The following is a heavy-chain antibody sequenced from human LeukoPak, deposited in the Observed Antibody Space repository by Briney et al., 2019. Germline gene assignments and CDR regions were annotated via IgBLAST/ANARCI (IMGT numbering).Heavy chain of an antibody. J-gene: IGHJ6*04. CDR1: GGSLSRNSYY. CDR2: IYYSGST. V-gene: IGHV4-39*07. CDR3: AREEDCSSTSCYVV. D-gene: IGHD2-2*01. Sequence: TLSLTCTFSGGSLSRNSYYWGWVPPPPGEGLGWIGSIYYSGSTYYNPSLKSRVTISVDTSKNQFSLKLSSVTAADTAVYYCAREEDCSSTSCYVVWGKGTTVTVSS.